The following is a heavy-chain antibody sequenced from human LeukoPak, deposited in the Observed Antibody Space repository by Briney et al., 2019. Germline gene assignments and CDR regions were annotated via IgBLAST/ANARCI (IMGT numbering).Heavy chain of an antibody. CDR3: ARGPMHVDTAMIRDYYYGMDV. CDR1: GGSISSYY. D-gene: IGHD5-18*01. V-gene: IGHV4-59*01. CDR2: IYSSGSN. Sequence: SETLSPTCTVSGGSISSYYWSWIRQPPGKGLEWVGYIYSSGSNNYNPSLKSRVTISVDTSKNQFSLKLSSVTAADTAVYYCARGPMHVDTAMIRDYYYGMDVWGKGTTVTVSS. J-gene: IGHJ6*04.